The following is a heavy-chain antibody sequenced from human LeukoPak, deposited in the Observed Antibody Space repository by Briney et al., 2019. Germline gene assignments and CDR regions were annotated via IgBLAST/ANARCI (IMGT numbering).Heavy chain of an antibody. CDR3: ARVPPYNWSSVY. CDR1: GYTFTGYY. Sequence: ASVKVSCKASGYTFTGYYMHWVRQASGQGLEWMGWINPNSGGTNYAQKFQGRVTMTGVTSISTAYLDLSRLRSDDTAVYYCARVPPYNWSSVYWGQGTLVTVSS. CDR2: INPNSGGT. V-gene: IGHV1-2*02. J-gene: IGHJ4*02. D-gene: IGHD1-26*01.